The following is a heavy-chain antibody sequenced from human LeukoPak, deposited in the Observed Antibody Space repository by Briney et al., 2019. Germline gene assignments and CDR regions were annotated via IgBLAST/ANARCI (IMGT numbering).Heavy chain of an antibody. Sequence: TGGSLRLSCAASEFTFSNYAMKWVRQAPGKGLEWVSAISGSGGGTYYADSVKGRFTISRDNSKNTLYLQMYSLRAEDTAVYFCVASSCGGDCYSGLDNWGQGTLVTVSS. J-gene: IGHJ4*02. CDR3: VASSCGGDCYSGLDN. CDR2: ISGSGGGT. CDR1: EFTFSNYA. D-gene: IGHD2-21*02. V-gene: IGHV3-23*01.